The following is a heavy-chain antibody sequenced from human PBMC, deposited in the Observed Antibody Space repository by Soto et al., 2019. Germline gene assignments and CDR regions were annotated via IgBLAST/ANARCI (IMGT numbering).Heavy chain of an antibody. CDR2: IYHSGST. J-gene: IGHJ2*01. Sequence: QLQLQESGSGLVKPSQTLSLTCAVSGGSISSGGYSWSWIRQPPGKGLEWIGYIYHSGSTYYNPSLKSRVTILVDRSKNQFSLKLSSVTAADTAVYYCARVRNTGDSSGYYGGWSADWYFDLWGRGTLVTVSS. V-gene: IGHV4-30-2*01. CDR1: GGSISSGGYS. CDR3: ARVRNTGDSSGYYGGWSADWYFDL. D-gene: IGHD3-22*01.